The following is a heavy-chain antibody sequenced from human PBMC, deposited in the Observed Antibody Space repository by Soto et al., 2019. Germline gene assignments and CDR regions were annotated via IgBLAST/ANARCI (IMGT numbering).Heavy chain of an antibody. Sequence: PGWSLRLSCVASIFTFITYEMHWVRQAPGKGLEWVSYISSGGSTVYYADSVKGRFTISRDNTRNSLYLQMNSLRDEDTALYYCVRYCSTTLCNGVATRTFDYWGQGTLVTVSS. CDR2: ISSGGSTV. CDR1: IFTFITYE. J-gene: IGHJ4*02. D-gene: IGHD2-2*01. V-gene: IGHV3-48*03. CDR3: VRYCSTTLCNGVATRTFDY.